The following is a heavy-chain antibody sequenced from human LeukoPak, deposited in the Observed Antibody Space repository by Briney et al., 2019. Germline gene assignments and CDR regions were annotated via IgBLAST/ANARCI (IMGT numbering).Heavy chain of an antibody. D-gene: IGHD3-9*01. CDR1: GFTFSSYA. V-gene: IGHV3-30-3*01. CDR2: ISYDGSNK. CDR3: ARDNYDILTGYYIDYFDY. J-gene: IGHJ4*02. Sequence: GRSLRLSCAASGFTFSSYAMHWVRQAPGKGLEWVAVISYDGSNKYYADSVKGRFTISRDNSKNTLYLQMNSLRSEDTAVYYCARDNYDILTGYYIDYFDYWGQGTLVTVSS.